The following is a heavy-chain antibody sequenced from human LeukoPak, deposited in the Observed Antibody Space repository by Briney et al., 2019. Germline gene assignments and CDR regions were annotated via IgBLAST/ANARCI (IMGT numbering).Heavy chain of an antibody. CDR1: GFTFSSYA. CDR2: ISGSGGST. D-gene: IGHD3-9*01. V-gene: IGHV3-23*01. Sequence: GGSLRLSCAASGFTFSSYAMSWVRQAPGKGLEWVSAISGSGGSTYYADSVEGRFTISRDNSKNTLYLQMNSLRAEDTAVYYCAKEGDNYDILTGYYFPVPFDYWGQGTLVTVSS. CDR3: AKEGDNYDILTGYYFPVPFDY. J-gene: IGHJ4*02.